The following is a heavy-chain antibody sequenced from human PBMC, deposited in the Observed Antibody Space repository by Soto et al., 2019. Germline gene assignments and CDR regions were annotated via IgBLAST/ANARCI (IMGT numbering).Heavy chain of an antibody. CDR1: GGSISSSSYY. D-gene: IGHD6-19*01. J-gene: IGHJ4*02. CDR3: RANLYSSGWTTSRYFDY. V-gene: IGHV4-39*01. Sequence: SETLSLTCTVSGGSISSSSYYWGWIRQPPGKGLEWIGSIYYSGSTYYNPSLKSRVTISVDTSKNQFALKLSSVTAADTAVYYCRANLYSSGWTTSRYFDYWGQGTLVTVSS. CDR2: IYYSGST.